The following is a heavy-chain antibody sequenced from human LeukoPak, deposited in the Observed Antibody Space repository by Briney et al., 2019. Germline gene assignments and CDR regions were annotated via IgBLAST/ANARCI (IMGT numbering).Heavy chain of an antibody. D-gene: IGHD6-19*01. CDR2: IKYDGSEK. CDR1: GFSFSGYW. V-gene: IGHV3-7*03. CDR3: AKDRRQWPTDFDY. J-gene: IGHJ4*02. Sequence: PGGSLRLSCAASGFSFSGYWMSWVRQAPGKGLEWVAHIKYDGSEKSYVDSVKGRFTISRDNAKNSLYLQMSSLRAEDTAVYYCAKDRRQWPTDFDYWGQGALVTVSS.